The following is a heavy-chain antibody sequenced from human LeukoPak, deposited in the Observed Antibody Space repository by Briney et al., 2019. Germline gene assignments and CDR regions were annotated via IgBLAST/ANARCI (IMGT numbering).Heavy chain of an antibody. CDR2: IYYSGRT. Sequence: SETLSLTCTVSGGSISDYFWSWIRQPPGKGLEWIGYIYYSGRTKYNPSLKSRVTISVDTSKNQFSLRLSSVTAADTAVYYCARDRGGSDWNYHFDYWGRGTLVAVSS. CDR3: ARDRGGSDWNYHFDY. V-gene: IGHV4-59*12. J-gene: IGHJ4*02. CDR1: GGSISDYF. D-gene: IGHD1-7*01.